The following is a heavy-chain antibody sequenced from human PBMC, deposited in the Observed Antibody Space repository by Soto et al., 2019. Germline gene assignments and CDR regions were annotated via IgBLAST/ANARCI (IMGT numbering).Heavy chain of an antibody. CDR3: ARGSSRGGYGDYRGPYFDY. Sequence: QVQLQQWGAGLLKPSETLSLTCAVYGGSFSGYYWSWIRQPPGKGLEWIGEINHSGSTNYNPSLKSRVNISVDTSKNQFSLKLSSVTAAVTAVYFCARGSSRGGYGDYRGPYFDYWGQGTLVTVSS. CDR1: GGSFSGYY. D-gene: IGHD4-17*01. J-gene: IGHJ4*02. CDR2: INHSGST. V-gene: IGHV4-34*01.